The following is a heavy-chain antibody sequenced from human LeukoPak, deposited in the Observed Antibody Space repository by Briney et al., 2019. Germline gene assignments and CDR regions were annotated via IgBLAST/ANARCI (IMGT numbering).Heavy chain of an antibody. Sequence: SEILSLTCAVYGGSFSGYYWSWIRQPPGKGLEWIGEINHSGSTNYNPSLKSRVTISVDTSKNQFSLKLSSVTAADTAVYYCARGRMNYYDSSGYYRNWFDPWGQGTLVTVSS. CDR2: INHSGST. CDR1: GGSFSGYY. D-gene: IGHD3-22*01. V-gene: IGHV4-34*01. J-gene: IGHJ5*02. CDR3: ARGRMNYYDSSGYYRNWFDP.